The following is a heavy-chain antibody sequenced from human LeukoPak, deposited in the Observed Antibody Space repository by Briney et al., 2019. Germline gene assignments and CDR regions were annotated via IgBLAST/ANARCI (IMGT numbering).Heavy chain of an antibody. V-gene: IGHV4-38-2*02. CDR2: IYHSGST. J-gene: IGHJ6*03. CDR3: ARVRKEGYYYYMDV. Sequence: SETLSLTCTVSGYSISSGYYWGWIRQPPGKGLEWIGSIYHSGSTYYSPSLKSRVTISVDTSKNQFSLKLSSVTAADTAVYYCARVRKEGYYYYMDVWGKGTTVTVSS. CDR1: GYSISSGYY.